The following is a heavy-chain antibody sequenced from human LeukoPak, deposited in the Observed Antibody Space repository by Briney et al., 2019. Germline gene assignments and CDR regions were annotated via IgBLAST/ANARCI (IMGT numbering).Heavy chain of an antibody. CDR2: ISSGGST. V-gene: IGHV3-53*01. J-gene: IGHJ4*02. D-gene: IGHD3-10*01. CDR3: ARVGGFGSPFFDY. Sequence: PGGSLRLSCAASGFTVSSNYMSWVRQAPGKGLEWVSLISSGGSTYYADSLKGRFTISRGNSKNTLCLQMNSLRAEDTALYYCARVGGFGSPFFDYWGQGTLVTVSS. CDR1: GFTVSSNY.